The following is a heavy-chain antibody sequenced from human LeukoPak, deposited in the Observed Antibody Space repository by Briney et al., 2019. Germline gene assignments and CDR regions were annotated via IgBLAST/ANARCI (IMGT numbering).Heavy chain of an antibody. CDR1: GFTFSSYE. D-gene: IGHD3-3*01. V-gene: IGHV3-48*03. CDR2: ISSSGSTI. Sequence: PGGSLRLSCAASGFTFSSYEMNWVRQAPGKGLERVSYISSSGSTIYYADSVKGRFTISRDNAKNSVYLQMNSLRAEDTAVYSCARARSGNYFDYWGQGTLVTVSS. CDR3: ARARSGNYFDY. J-gene: IGHJ4*02.